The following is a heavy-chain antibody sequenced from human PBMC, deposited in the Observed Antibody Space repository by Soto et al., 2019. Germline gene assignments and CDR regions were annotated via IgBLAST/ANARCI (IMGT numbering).Heavy chain of an antibody. D-gene: IGHD3-3*01. Sequence: ASVKVSCKASGYTFTSYYMHWVRQAPGQGLEWMGIINPSGGSTSYAQKFQGRVTMTRDTSTSTVYMELSSVTAADTAVYYCARGGWRQIDYWGQGTLVTVSS. J-gene: IGHJ4*02. CDR2: INPSGGST. CDR1: GYTFTSYY. CDR3: ARGGWRQIDY. V-gene: IGHV1-46*01.